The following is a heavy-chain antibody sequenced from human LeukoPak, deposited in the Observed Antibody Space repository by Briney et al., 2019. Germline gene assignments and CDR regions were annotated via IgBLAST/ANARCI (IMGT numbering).Heavy chain of an antibody. CDR1: GGTFSDYV. Sequence: SVKVSCKASGGTFSDYVISWVRQAPGRGLNWMGGISPLLGASKHTQNFHDRVTITADESTTTAYMELSDLRSADTAVYYCATYDVLTGFEYWGQGTLVTVSS. CDR3: ATYDVLTGFEY. V-gene: IGHV1-69*01. D-gene: IGHD3-9*01. CDR2: ISPLLGAS. J-gene: IGHJ4*02.